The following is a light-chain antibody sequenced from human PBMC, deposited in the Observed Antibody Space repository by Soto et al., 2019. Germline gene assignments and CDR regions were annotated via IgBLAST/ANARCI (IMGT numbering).Light chain of an antibody. Sequence: SYELTQPPSVSVAPGQTARISCGGNDIASKSVHWSQQKPGQAPVLVVYDDNDRPSGIPERLSGSNSGDTATLTISRVEAGDEADYYCQVWDSSRDHYVFGSGTKVNVL. J-gene: IGLJ1*01. V-gene: IGLV3-21*02. CDR2: DDN. CDR1: DIASKS. CDR3: QVWDSSRDHYV.